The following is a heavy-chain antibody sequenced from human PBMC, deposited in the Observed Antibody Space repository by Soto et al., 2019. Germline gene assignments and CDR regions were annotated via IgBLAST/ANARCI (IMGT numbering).Heavy chain of an antibody. CDR1: GFTFSSYS. Sequence: GGSLRLSCAASGFTFSSYSLNWVRQAPGKGLEWVSYISSSSSTIYYAASVKGRFTISRDNAKNSLYLQMNSLRDEDTAVYYCARGSEQLVPYYYYGLDVWGQGTTVTVSS. D-gene: IGHD6-13*01. V-gene: IGHV3-48*02. CDR2: ISSSSSTI. J-gene: IGHJ6*02. CDR3: ARGSEQLVPYYYYGLDV.